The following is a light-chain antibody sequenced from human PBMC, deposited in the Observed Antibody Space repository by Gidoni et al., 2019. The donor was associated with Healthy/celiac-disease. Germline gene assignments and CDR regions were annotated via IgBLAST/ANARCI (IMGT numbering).Light chain of an antibody. CDR1: QSISSY. J-gene: IGKJ1*01. CDR2: AAS. CDR3: HPSYSTPPVT. Sequence: DIQMTQSPSSLSASVGDRVTITCRARQSISSYLTWYQQKPGNAPKLLIYAASSLQSGVPSRFSGSGSGTDFTLTISSLPPEDLATYHCHPSYSTPPVTFGQGTKVEIK. V-gene: IGKV1-39*01.